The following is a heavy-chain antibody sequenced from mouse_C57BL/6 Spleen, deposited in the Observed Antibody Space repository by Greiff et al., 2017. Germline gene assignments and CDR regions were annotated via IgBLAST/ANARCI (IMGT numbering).Heavy chain of an antibody. Sequence: QVQLQQSGAELARPGASVKLSCKASGYTFTSSGISWVKQRTGQGLEWIGEIYPRSGNTYYNEKFKGKATLTADKSSSTAYMELRSLTSEDSAVYFCARSDYDYDRAYWGQGTLVTVSA. J-gene: IGHJ3*01. CDR3: ARSDYDYDRAY. CDR1: GYTFTSSG. D-gene: IGHD2-4*01. V-gene: IGHV1-81*01. CDR2: IYPRSGNT.